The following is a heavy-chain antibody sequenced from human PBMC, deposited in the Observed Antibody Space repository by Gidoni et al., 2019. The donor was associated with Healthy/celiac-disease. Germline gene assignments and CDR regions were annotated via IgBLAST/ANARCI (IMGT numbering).Heavy chain of an antibody. D-gene: IGHD5-12*01. CDR2: IYPGDSDT. CDR1: GYSFPSYW. V-gene: IGHV5-51*03. J-gene: IGHJ3*02. CDR3: ARYVEMATPAFDI. Sequence: VPLVQSGAEVKKPGGPLKISCKGSGYSFPSYWIGWVRQMPGKGLEWMGIIYPGDSDTRYSPSFQGQVTSSADKSISTAYLQWSSLKASDTAMYYCARYVEMATPAFDIWGQGTMVTVSS.